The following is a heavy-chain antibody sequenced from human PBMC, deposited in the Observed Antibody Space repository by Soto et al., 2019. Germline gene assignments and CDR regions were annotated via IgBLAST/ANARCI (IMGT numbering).Heavy chain of an antibody. Sequence: QVQLQESGPGLVKPSETLSLTCTVSGGSISSYYWSWIRQPAGKGLEWIGRIYTSGSTNYNPSLRSRVTMSADTSKYQFSLKLSSVTAADTAVYYCARDLPTRTVYSGSYSLFNWFDPWGQGTLVTVSS. V-gene: IGHV4-4*07. J-gene: IGHJ5*02. CDR3: ARDLPTRTVYSGSYSLFNWFDP. CDR2: IYTSGST. D-gene: IGHD1-26*01. CDR1: GGSISSYY.